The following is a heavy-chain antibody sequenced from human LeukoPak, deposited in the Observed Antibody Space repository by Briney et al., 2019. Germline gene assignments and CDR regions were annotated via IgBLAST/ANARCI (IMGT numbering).Heavy chain of an antibody. V-gene: IGHV1-69*01. J-gene: IGHJ4*02. CDR1: GGTFINYA. Sequence: SVTVSFKGSGGTFINYAISWVRQAPGKGVEGMGGIIPIFGTANYAQKSQGRVTIPPDESTSTAYMELSSLRSEDTAVYYCARLDYWGQGTLVTVSS. CDR2: IIPIFGTA. CDR3: ARLDY.